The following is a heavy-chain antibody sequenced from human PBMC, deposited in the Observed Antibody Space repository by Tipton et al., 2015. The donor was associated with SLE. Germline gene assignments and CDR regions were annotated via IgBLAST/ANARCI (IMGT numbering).Heavy chain of an antibody. CDR1: GGSISSHY. V-gene: IGHV4-4*08. CDR2: IYTSGST. CDR3: ARGGGYSGS. Sequence: TLSLTCTVSGGSISSHYWSWIRQPPGKGLEWIGYIYTSGSTNYNPSLKSRVTISVDTSKNQFSLKLSSVTAADTAVYYCARGGGYSGSWGQGTLVTVSS. J-gene: IGHJ4*02. D-gene: IGHD5-12*01.